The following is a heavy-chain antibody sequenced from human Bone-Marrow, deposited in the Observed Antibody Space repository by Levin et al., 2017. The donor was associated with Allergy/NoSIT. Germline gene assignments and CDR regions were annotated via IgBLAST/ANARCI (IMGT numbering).Heavy chain of an antibody. CDR1: GYTFTSYG. J-gene: IGHJ3*02. CDR3: ARDPGGYGAFYAFDI. D-gene: IGHD5-12*01. Sequence: VASVKVSCKASGYTFTSYGISWVRQAPGQGLEWMGWISAYNGNTNYAQKLQGRVTMTTDTSTSTAYMELRSLRSDDTAVYYCARDPGGYGAFYAFDIWGQGTMVTVSS. V-gene: IGHV1-18*01. CDR2: ISAYNGNT.